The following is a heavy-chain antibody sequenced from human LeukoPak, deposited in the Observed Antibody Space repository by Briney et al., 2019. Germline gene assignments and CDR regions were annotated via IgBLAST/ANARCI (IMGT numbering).Heavy chain of an antibody. CDR2: INPNSGGT. J-gene: IGHJ5*02. Sequence: ASVKVSCKASGYTFTGYYMHWVRQAPGQGLEWMGWINPNSGGTNYAQKFQGRVTMTRDTSISTAYMELSRLRSDDTAVYYCARGLSGVWSGYYAPLDNWFDPWGQGTLVTVSS. CDR3: ARGLSGVWSGYYAPLDNWFDP. CDR1: GYTFTGYY. D-gene: IGHD3-3*01. V-gene: IGHV1-2*02.